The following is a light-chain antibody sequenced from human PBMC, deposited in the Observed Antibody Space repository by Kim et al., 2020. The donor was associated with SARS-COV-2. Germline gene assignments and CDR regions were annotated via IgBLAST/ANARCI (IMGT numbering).Light chain of an antibody. Sequence: ASVGDTVNITCRASQGISKFLAWFQQKPGKVPKRLIYAASSLQSGVSSRFSGSGSGTEITLTISSLQPEDFGTYYCLQHQNYPLTFGGGTKVEIK. CDR3: LQHQNYPLT. CDR1: QGISKF. CDR2: AAS. J-gene: IGKJ4*01. V-gene: IGKV1-17*03.